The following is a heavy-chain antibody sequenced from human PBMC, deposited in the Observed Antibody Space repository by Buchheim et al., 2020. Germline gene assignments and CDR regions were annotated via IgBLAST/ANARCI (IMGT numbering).Heavy chain of an antibody. CDR1: GFTFSSYW. CDR3: ARFGVRTSSRFLKWLPYYYYYGMDV. Sequence: EVQLVESGGGLVQPGGSLRLSCAASGFTFSSYWMSWVRQAPGKGLVWVANIKQDGSEKYYVDSVKGRFTISRDNAKNSLYLQMNSLRAEDTAVYYCARFGVRTSSRFLKWLPYYYYYGMDVWGQGTT. V-gene: IGHV3-7*03. D-gene: IGHD3-3*01. J-gene: IGHJ6*02. CDR2: IKQDGSEK.